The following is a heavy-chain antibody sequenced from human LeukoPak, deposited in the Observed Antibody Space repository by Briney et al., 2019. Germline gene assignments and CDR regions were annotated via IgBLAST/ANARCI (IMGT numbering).Heavy chain of an antibody. J-gene: IGHJ6*02. CDR1: GGSISSGGYY. CDR2: VYYSGST. D-gene: IGHD2-2*02. Sequence: SQTLSLTCTVSGGSISSGGYYWSWIRQHPGKGLEWIGYVYYSGSTYYNPSLKSRVTISVDTSKNQFSLKLSSVTAADTAVYYCARDRVDIVVVPATIPHYYGVDVWGQGTTVTVSS. CDR3: ARDRVDIVVVPATIPHYYGVDV. V-gene: IGHV4-31*03.